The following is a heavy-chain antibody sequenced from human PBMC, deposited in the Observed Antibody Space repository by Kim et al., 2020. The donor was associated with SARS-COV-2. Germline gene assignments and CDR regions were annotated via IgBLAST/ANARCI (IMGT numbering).Heavy chain of an antibody. CDR1: GYSFTSYW. D-gene: IGHD6-13*01. V-gene: IGHV5-10-1*01. CDR2: IDPSDSYT. CDR3: ARHVKAAAGALFYFDY. J-gene: IGHJ4*02. Sequence: GESLKISCKGSGYSFTSYWISWVRQMPGKGLEWMGRIDPSDSYTNYSPSFQGHVTISADKSISTAYLQWSSLKASDTAMYYCARHVKAAAGALFYFDYWGQGTLVTVSS.